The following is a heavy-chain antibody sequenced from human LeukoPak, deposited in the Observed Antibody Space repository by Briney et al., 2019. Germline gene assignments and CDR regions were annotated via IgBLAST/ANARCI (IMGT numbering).Heavy chain of an antibody. CDR2: FSGSGSST. CDR1: GFTFSNYS. D-gene: IGHD6-13*01. Sequence: PGGPPIPSFEAPGFTFSNYSRSWVRQAPGKGLGWVSAFSGSGSSTYYDDSVKGRFTISRDNSKNTLYLQMISLRAEDTAVYYCAKTLRQQLVNWFDPRGQGTLVTVSS. CDR3: AKTLRQQLVNWFDP. V-gene: IGHV3-23*01. J-gene: IGHJ5*02.